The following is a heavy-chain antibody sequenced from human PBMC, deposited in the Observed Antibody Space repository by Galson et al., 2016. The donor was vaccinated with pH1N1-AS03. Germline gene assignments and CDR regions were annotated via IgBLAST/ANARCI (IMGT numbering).Heavy chain of an antibody. CDR1: GFRLTSIA. Sequence: SLRLSCAASGFRLTSIAMTWVRQAPGKGLEWVSGVVTSGDTYFADSVKGRFSISRDDSKNTMYLQMDSLGVEGTAIYYCAKDRVYDDSQWVFDYWGQGNPVTVSS. J-gene: IGHJ4*02. V-gene: IGHV3-23*01. CDR2: VVTSGDT. D-gene: IGHD5/OR15-5a*01. CDR3: AKDRVYDDSQWVFDY.